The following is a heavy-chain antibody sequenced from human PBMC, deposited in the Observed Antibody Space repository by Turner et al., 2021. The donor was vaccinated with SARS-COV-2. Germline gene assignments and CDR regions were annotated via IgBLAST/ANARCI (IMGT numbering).Heavy chain of an antibody. Sequence: EVQLLESGGGLVQPGGSLRLSCAASGFTFSGYALSWVRQAPGKWLEWVSTISGSGGTTYYADSVKGLFTISRDNSMNTLYLQMNSLRAEDTAVYYCALYDGFWEDINYYYYYGMDVWGQGTTVTVSS. CDR2: ISGSGGTT. CDR3: ALYDGFWEDINYYYYYGMDV. CDR1: GFTFSGYA. J-gene: IGHJ6*02. D-gene: IGHD3-10*01. V-gene: IGHV3-23*01.